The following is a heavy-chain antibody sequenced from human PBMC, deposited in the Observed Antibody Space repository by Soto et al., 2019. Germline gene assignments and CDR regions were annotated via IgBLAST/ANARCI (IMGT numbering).Heavy chain of an antibody. CDR2: ISGSGGST. CDR3: ANIAAPTYYYYGMDV. V-gene: IGHV3-23*01. D-gene: IGHD6-6*01. J-gene: IGHJ6*02. Sequence: GGSLILSSAASGFTFSSYAMSWVRQAPGKGLEWVPAISGSGGSTYYADSVKGRFTISRDNSKNTLYLQMNSLRAEDTAVYYCANIAAPTYYYYGMDVWGQGTTVTVSS. CDR1: GFTFSSYA.